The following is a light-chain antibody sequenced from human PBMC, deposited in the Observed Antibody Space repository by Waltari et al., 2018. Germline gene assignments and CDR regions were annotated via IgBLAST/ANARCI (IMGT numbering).Light chain of an antibody. J-gene: IGKJ4*01. Sequence: EIVWTQSPGTLSLSPGERATLACRASQSVSSSYVAWYQQKPGQAPRLLIYGASSRATGLPDRFSGSGSGTYFPLPIRRLEPEAFAVYYCQQYGSSLPFGGGTKVEIK. CDR3: QQYGSSLP. CDR1: QSVSSSY. CDR2: GAS. V-gene: IGKV3-20*01.